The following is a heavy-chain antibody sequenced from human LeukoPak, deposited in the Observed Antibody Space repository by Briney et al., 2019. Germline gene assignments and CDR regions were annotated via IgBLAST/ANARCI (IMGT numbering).Heavy chain of an antibody. Sequence: GGSQRLSCAASGFTFSSYEMNWVRQAPGRGLEWVSYISSSGSTIYYADSVKGRFTISRDNAKNSLYLQMNSLRAEDTAVYYCARSEVGAFDYWGQGTLVTVSS. CDR1: GFTFSSYE. J-gene: IGHJ4*02. D-gene: IGHD1-26*01. CDR3: ARSEVGAFDY. CDR2: ISSSGSTI. V-gene: IGHV3-48*03.